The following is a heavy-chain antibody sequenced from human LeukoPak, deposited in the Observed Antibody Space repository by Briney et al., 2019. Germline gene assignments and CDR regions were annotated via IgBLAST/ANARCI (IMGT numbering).Heavy chain of an antibody. Sequence: SETLSLTCTVSGGSISSYYWSWIRQPPGKGPEWIGYIYYSGSTNYNPSLKSRVTISVDTSKNQFSLKLSSVTAADTAVYYCARHPIAAAVNFDYWGQGTLVTVSS. D-gene: IGHD6-13*01. CDR2: IYYSGST. V-gene: IGHV4-59*08. CDR1: GGSISSYY. CDR3: ARHPIAAAVNFDY. J-gene: IGHJ4*02.